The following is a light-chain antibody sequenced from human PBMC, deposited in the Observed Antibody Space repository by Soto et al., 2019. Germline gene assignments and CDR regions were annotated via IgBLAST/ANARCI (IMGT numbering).Light chain of an antibody. CDR3: QKYGSSSYT. Sequence: EIVLTQSPGTLSLSPGERATLSCRASQSISSSYLAWYQQKPGQAPRLLSYAASSMATGITDRFSGSGSGTDFTLTISRLETEDFAVYYLQKYGSSSYTFGQGNQLEIK. CDR2: AAS. J-gene: IGKJ2*01. CDR1: QSISSSY. V-gene: IGKV3-20*01.